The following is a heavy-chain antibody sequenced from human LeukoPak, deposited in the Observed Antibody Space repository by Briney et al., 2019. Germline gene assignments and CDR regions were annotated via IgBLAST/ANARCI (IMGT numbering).Heavy chain of an antibody. Sequence: ASVKVSCKASGGTFSSYAISWVRQAPGQGLEWMGWINPNSGGTKYAQKFQGRVSMTRDTSISTAYMELSSLRSDDTAVYYCARDEGTTVTDYWGQGTLVTVSS. J-gene: IGHJ4*02. D-gene: IGHD4-17*01. CDR1: GGTFSSYA. CDR2: INPNSGGT. V-gene: IGHV1-2*02. CDR3: ARDEGTTVTDY.